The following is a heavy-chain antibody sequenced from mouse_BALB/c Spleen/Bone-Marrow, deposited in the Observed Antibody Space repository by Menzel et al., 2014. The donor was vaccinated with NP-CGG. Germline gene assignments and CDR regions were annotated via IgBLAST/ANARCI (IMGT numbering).Heavy chain of an antibody. J-gene: IGHJ3*01. CDR2: ISSGSSTI. Sequence: EVQVVESGGGLVQPGGSRKLSCAASGFTFSSFGMHWVRQAPEKXLEWVAYISSGSSTIYYADTVKGRFTISRDNPKNTLSLQMTSLRSEDTAMYYCARGITTGFAYWGQGTLVTVSA. CDR3: ARGITTGFAY. D-gene: IGHD2-4*01. CDR1: GFTFSSFG. V-gene: IGHV5-17*02.